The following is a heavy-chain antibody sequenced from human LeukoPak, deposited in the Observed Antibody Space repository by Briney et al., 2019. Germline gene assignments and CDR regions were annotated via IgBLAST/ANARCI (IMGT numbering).Heavy chain of an antibody. D-gene: IGHD2-15*01. V-gene: IGHV4-4*07. Sequence: SETLSLTCTVSGGSISSYYWSWIRQPAGKGLEWIGRIYTSGSTIYNPSLKSRVTMSVDTSKNQFSLKLSSVTAADTAVYYCARSGPLGYCSGGSCYYYYMDVWGKGTTVTVSS. CDR1: GGSISSYY. CDR2: IYTSGST. J-gene: IGHJ6*03. CDR3: ARSGPLGYCSGGSCYYYYMDV.